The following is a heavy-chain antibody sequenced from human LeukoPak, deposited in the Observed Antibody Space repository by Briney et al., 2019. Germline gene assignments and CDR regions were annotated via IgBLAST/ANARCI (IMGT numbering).Heavy chain of an antibody. V-gene: IGHV1-69*13. J-gene: IGHJ6*03. CDR3: ARSRYYYYYMDV. CDR2: IIPIFGTA. CDR1: RGTFSSYA. Sequence: ASVKVSCKASRGTFSSYAISWVRQAPGQGLEWTGGIIPIFGTANYAQKFQGRVTITADESTSTAYMELSSLRSEDTAVYYCARSRYYYYYMDVWGKGTTVTVSS.